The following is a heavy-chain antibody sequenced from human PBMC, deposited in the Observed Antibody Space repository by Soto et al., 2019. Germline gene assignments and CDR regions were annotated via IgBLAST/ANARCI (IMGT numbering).Heavy chain of an antibody. Sequence: ASVKVSCKVSGYTLTELSMHWVRQAPGKGLEWMGGFDPEDGETIYAQKFQGRVTMTKDTSTDTAYMELSSLRSEDTAVYYCATLAQVGATNWGQGTLVTVSS. J-gene: IGHJ4*02. V-gene: IGHV1-24*01. CDR2: FDPEDGET. CDR3: ATLAQVGATN. D-gene: IGHD1-26*01. CDR1: GYTLTELS.